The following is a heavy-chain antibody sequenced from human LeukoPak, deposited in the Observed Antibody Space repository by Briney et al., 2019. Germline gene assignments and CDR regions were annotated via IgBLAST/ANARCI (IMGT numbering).Heavy chain of an antibody. CDR2: IWYDGSNK. CDR1: GFTFSSYG. D-gene: IGHD6-13*01. CDR3: AKNSRQQLVDYYFDY. J-gene: IGHJ4*02. V-gene: IGHV3-33*06. Sequence: GGSLRLSCAASGFTFSSYGMHWVRQAPGKGLEWVAVIWYDGSNKYYADSVKGRFTISRDNSKNTLYLQMNSLRAEDTAVYYCAKNSRQQLVDYYFDYWGQGTLVTVSS.